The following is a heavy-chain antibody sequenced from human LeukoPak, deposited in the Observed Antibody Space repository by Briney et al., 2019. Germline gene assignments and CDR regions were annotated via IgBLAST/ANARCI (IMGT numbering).Heavy chain of an antibody. D-gene: IGHD6-19*01. J-gene: IGHJ4*02. CDR1: GDTFSSYA. CDR2: IIPIFGTA. CDR3: ARAGVGSGWSTNYFDY. V-gene: IGHV1-69*13. Sequence: GASVKVSCKASGDTFSSYAISWVRQAPGQGLEWMGGIIPIFGTANYAQKFQGRVTITADESTSTAYMELSSLRSEDTAVYYCARAGVGSGWSTNYFDYWGQGTLVTVSS.